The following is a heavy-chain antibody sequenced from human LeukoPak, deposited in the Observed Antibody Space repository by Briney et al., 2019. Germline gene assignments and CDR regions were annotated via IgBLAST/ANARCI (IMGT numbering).Heavy chain of an antibody. CDR2: IKQDGSEK. Sequence: AGGSLRLSCAASGFTFSSYWMSWVRQAPGKGLEWVANIKQDGSEKYYVDSVKGRFTISRDNAKNSLCLQMNSLRAEDTAVYYCARLICIAAAGIFWFDPWGQGTLVTVSS. CDR1: GFTFSSYW. CDR3: ARLICIAAAGIFWFDP. D-gene: IGHD6-13*01. V-gene: IGHV3-7*01. J-gene: IGHJ5*02.